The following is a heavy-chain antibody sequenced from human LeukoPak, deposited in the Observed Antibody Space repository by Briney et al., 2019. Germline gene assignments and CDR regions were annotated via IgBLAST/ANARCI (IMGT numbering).Heavy chain of an antibody. Sequence: ASVKVSCKASGYTFTSYYMHWVRQAPGQGLEWMGIINPSGGSTSYAQKFQGRVTMTRDMSTSTVYMELSSLRSEDTAAYYCARGTRIVVVPAAYPNWFDPWGQGTLVTVSS. CDR1: GYTFTSYY. J-gene: IGHJ5*02. CDR2: INPSGGST. V-gene: IGHV1-46*01. CDR3: ARGTRIVVVPAAYPNWFDP. D-gene: IGHD2-2*01.